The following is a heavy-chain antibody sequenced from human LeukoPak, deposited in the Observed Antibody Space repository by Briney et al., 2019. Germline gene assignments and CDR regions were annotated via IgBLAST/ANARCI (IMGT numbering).Heavy chain of an antibody. V-gene: IGHV4-39*07. D-gene: IGHD3-10*01. CDR1: GDSISSSSYY. J-gene: IGHJ6*03. CDR3: ARGLYYYGSGSSYYYYYYYMDV. Sequence: PSETLSLTCTVSGDSISSSSYYWGWIRQPPGKGLEWLGSLYYSGSTNYNPSLKSRVTISVDTSKNQFSLKLSSVTAADTAVYYCARGLYYYGSGSSYYYYYYYMDVWGKGTTVTISS. CDR2: LYYSGST.